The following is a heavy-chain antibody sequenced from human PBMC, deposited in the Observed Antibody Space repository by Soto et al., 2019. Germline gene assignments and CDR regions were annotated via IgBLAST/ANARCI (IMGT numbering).Heavy chain of an antibody. CDR2: ISYSGST. CDR1: GDSISSSY. CDR3: ASALFILTGYYRGGYYSFTS. Sequence: SETLSLTCSVSGDSISSSYWAWIRQPPGKGLEWIGYISYSGSTNYNPSLKSRVTIFVHTSENQFSLSLSSVTAADPAVYFCASALFILTGYYRGGYYSFTSGGRGPPVTVSS. V-gene: IGHV4-59*01. D-gene: IGHD3-9*01. J-gene: IGHJ4*02.